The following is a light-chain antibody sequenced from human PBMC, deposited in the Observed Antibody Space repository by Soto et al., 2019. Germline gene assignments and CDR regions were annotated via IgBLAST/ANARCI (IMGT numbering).Light chain of an antibody. CDR1: SSDVGRYNL. V-gene: IGLV2-23*01. CDR3: CSYAVGSIFV. J-gene: IGLJ2*01. Sequence: QSVLTQPASVSGSPGHSITISCTGTSSDVGRYNLVSWYQQHPGKAPKLVIYECSKRPSGISNRFSGRKSGNTASLTISGLRAEDGVDYSCCSYAVGSIFVFGGGTRVTAL. CDR2: ECS.